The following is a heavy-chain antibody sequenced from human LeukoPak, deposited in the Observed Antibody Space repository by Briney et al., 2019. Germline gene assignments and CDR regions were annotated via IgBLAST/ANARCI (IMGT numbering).Heavy chain of an antibody. J-gene: IGHJ6*03. V-gene: IGHV4-4*07. D-gene: IGHD3-10*01. CDR2: IYTSGST. Sequence: PSETLSLTCTVSGGSISSYYWSWIRQPAGKGLEWIGRIYTSGSTNYNPSLKSRVTMSVDTSKNQFSLKLSSVTAADTAVYYCAGYYGSGSYSGYYYMDVWGKGTTVTISS. CDR1: GGSISSYY. CDR3: AGYYGSGSYSGYYYMDV.